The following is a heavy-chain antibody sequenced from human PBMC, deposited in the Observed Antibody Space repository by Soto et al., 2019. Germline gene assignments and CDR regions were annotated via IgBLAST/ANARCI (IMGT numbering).Heavy chain of an antibody. Sequence: SETLSLTCTVSGGAVSSGTYYWSWIRQPPGKGLAWIGHIYFTGSTNYNPSLKSRVTMSLDTSRNQFSLKLSSVTAADTAVYYCTRGPPRVQWFDPWGLGTLVTVSS. CDR3: TRGPPRVQWFDP. J-gene: IGHJ5*02. V-gene: IGHV4-61*01. CDR1: GGAVSSGTYY. CDR2: IYFTGST.